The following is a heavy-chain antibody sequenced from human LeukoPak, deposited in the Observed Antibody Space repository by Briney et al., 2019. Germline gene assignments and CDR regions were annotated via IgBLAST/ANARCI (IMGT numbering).Heavy chain of an antibody. CDR2: IYYSGST. CDR1: GGSISSSSYY. D-gene: IGHD3-9*01. V-gene: IGHV4-39*07. Sequence: KTSETLSLTCTVSGGSISSSSYYWGWIRQPPGKGLEWIGSIYYSGSTYYNPSLKSRVTISVDTSKNQFSLKLSSVTAADTAVYYCARVGLRYFELDYWGQGTLVTVSS. CDR3: ARVGLRYFELDY. J-gene: IGHJ4*02.